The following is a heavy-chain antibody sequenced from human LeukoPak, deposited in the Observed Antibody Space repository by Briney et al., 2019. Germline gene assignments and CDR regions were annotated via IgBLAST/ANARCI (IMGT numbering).Heavy chain of an antibody. CDR2: ISSSGSTI. CDR1: GFTFSSYE. D-gene: IGHD3-10*01. Sequence: GGSLRLSCAASGFTFSSYEMNWVRQAPGKGLEWVSYISSSGSTIYYADSVKGRFTISRDNAKSSLYLQMNSLRAEDTAVYYCARDYYGSPTHWGQGPLVTVSS. J-gene: IGHJ4*02. CDR3: ARDYYGSPTH. V-gene: IGHV3-48*03.